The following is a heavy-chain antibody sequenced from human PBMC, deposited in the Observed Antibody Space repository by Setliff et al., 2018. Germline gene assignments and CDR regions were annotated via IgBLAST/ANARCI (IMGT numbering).Heavy chain of an antibody. CDR3: ATLAFTYYYDSSGYYPHDY. Sequence: GASVKVSCKVSGYTLTELSMHWVRQAPGKGLEWMGGFDPEDGETIYAQKLQGRVTMTEDASTDTAYMELSSLRSEDTAVYYCATLAFTYYYDSSGYYPHDYWGQGTLVTVSS. V-gene: IGHV1-24*01. D-gene: IGHD3-22*01. J-gene: IGHJ4*02. CDR2: FDPEDGET. CDR1: GYTLTELS.